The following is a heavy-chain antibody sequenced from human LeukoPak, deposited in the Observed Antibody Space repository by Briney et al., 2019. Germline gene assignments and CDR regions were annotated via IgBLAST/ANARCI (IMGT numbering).Heavy chain of an antibody. V-gene: IGHV4-34*01. CDR2: INHSGST. CDR3: ARIPYSSSWYFDY. CDR1: GGSFSGYY. D-gene: IGHD6-13*01. J-gene: IGHJ4*02. Sequence: SETLSLTCAVYGGSFSGYYWSWIRQPPGKGLEWIGEINHSGSTNYNPSLKSRVTISVDTSKNQFSLKLSSVTAADTAVYYCARIPYSSSWYFDYWGQGTLVTGSP.